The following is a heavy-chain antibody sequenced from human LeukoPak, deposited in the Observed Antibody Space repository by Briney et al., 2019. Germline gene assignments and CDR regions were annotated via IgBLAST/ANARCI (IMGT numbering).Heavy chain of an antibody. CDR2: ISSSGSTI. CDR3: ARGSSTESYSAEYFEH. D-gene: IGHD2-21*01. J-gene: IGHJ1*01. Sequence: PGGSLRLSCAASGFTFSSYEMNWVRQAPGKGLEWVSYISSSGSTIYYADSVKGRFTISRDNAKNSVYLQLNSLTAGDTAIYYCARGSSTESYSAEYFEHWGQGTLVTVSS. V-gene: IGHV3-48*03. CDR1: GFTFSSYE.